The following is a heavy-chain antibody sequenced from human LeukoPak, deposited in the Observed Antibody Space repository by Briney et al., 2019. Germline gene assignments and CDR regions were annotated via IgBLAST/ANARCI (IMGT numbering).Heavy chain of an antibody. CDR3: ARGPSSAAGTSCFDY. J-gene: IGHJ4*02. D-gene: IGHD6-13*01. CDR2: IYPRDGST. Sequence: ASVKVSCKVSGYSFTSNYIHWVRQAPGQGLEWMGMIYPRDGSTSYAQRFQDRVTVTRDTSTSTVYMELSSLRSEDTAVYYCARGPSSAAGTSCFDYWGQGTLVTVSS. V-gene: IGHV1-46*01. CDR1: GYSFTSNY.